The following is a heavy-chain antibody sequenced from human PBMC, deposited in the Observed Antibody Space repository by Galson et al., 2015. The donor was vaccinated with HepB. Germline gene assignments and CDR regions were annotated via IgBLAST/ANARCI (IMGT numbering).Heavy chain of an antibody. D-gene: IGHD3-22*01. J-gene: IGHJ4*02. CDR2: ISSSSSYI. CDR3: AGDSDYYDSSGTFDY. CDR1: GFTFSSYS. V-gene: IGHV3-21*01. Sequence: SLRLSCAASGFTFSSYSMNWVRQAPGKGLEWVSSISSSSSYIYYADSVKGRFTISRDNAKNSLYLQMNSLRAEDTAVYYCAGDSDYYDSSGTFDYWGQGTLVTVSS.